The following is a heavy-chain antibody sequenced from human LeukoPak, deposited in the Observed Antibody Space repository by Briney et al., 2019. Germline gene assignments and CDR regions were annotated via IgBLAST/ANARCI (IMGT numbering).Heavy chain of an antibody. Sequence: SETLSLTCTVSGGSVSSIAYYWGWIRQPPGKGLEWIGSIHYRGNTYYNPSLKSRVTVSVERSKNQFSLKLRSATAADTAMYFCARESHYDSSGYNYFDSWGQGVLVTVSS. CDR3: ARESHYDSSGYNYFDS. V-gene: IGHV4-39*07. CDR1: GGSVSSIAYY. D-gene: IGHD3-22*01. CDR2: IHYRGNT. J-gene: IGHJ4*02.